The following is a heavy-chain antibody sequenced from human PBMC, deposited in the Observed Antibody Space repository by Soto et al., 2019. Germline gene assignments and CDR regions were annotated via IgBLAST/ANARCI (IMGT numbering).Heavy chain of an antibody. V-gene: IGHV1-69*06. D-gene: IGHD1-26*01. J-gene: IGHJ4*02. Sequence: QVQLVQSGAEVKKPGSSVKVSCKASGGTFSSYAISWVRHAPGQGLEWMGGIIPIFGTANYAQKFQGRVTITADKSTSTDYMELSSLRSEDTAVYYCARDAREVGATPFFDYWGQGTLVTVSS. CDR2: IIPIFGTA. CDR3: ARDAREVGATPFFDY. CDR1: GGTFSSYA.